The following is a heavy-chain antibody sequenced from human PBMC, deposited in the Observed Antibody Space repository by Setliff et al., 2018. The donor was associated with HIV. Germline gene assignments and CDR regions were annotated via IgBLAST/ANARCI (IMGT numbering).Heavy chain of an antibody. CDR1: GYSFTSYW. V-gene: IGHV5-51*01. CDR2: IYPGDSDT. CDR3: ATSDYGGNSGHFQL. Sequence: GESLKISCKGSGYSFTSYWIAWLRQMPGKGLECVGIIYPGDSDTRNSPSFQGQVTISADKSITTAYLRWSSLKASDTAMYYCATSDYGGNSGHFQLWGQGTLVTVSS. J-gene: IGHJ1*01. D-gene: IGHD4-17*01.